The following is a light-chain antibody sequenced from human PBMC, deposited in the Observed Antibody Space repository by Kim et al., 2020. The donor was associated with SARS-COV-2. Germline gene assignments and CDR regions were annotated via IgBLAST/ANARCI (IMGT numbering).Light chain of an antibody. CDR1: QSVSSSY. V-gene: IGKV3-20*01. Sequence: EIVLTQSPGTLSLSPGERATLSCRASQSVSSSYLAWYQQKPGQSPRLLIYGASSRATGIPDRFRGSGSGTDFTLTISRLEPEDFVVYYCQQYGSSPVTFGQGTKLEIK. CDR2: GAS. CDR3: QQYGSSPVT. J-gene: IGKJ2*01.